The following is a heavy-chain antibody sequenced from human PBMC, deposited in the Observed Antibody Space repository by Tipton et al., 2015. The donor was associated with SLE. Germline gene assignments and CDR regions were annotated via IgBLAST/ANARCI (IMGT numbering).Heavy chain of an antibody. CDR2: IYYREGT. CDR3: ARYELWFGNYY. V-gene: IGHV4-59*12. J-gene: IGHJ4*02. Sequence: TLSLTCTVSGDSINSYYWSWIRQPPGEGLEWIGYIYYREGTNYSPSLKSRVTISLDASKNQLSLKLSSVTAADSAVYYCARYELWFGNYYWGQGTLVTVSS. CDR1: GDSINSYY. D-gene: IGHD3-10*01.